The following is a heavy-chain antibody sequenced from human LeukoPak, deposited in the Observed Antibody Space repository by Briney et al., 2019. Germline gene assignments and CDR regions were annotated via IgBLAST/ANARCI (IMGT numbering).Heavy chain of an antibody. Sequence: SETLSLTCTVSGGSISGSYWSWIRQPPGKGLEWIGYIFYTGDNNYNPSLKTRATVSMDTSKNQFSLKMTSVIAADTAVYYCARHTYAHPFDFWGQGTLVTVSS. V-gene: IGHV4-59*08. J-gene: IGHJ4*02. CDR3: ARHTYAHPFDF. D-gene: IGHD3-16*01. CDR2: IFYTGDN. CDR1: GGSISGSY.